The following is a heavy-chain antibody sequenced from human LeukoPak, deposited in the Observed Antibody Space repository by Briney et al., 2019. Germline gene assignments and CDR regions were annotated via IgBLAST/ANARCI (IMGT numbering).Heavy chain of an antibody. Sequence: SETLSLTCTVSGGSISSSSYYWGWIRQPPGKGLEWIGSIYYSGSTYYNPSLKSRVTISVDTSKNQFSPKLSSVTAADTAVYYCARHETGDFDYWGQGTLVTVSS. CDR1: GGSISSSSYY. CDR3: ARHETGDFDY. V-gene: IGHV4-39*01. CDR2: IYYSGST. J-gene: IGHJ4*02. D-gene: IGHD3-9*01.